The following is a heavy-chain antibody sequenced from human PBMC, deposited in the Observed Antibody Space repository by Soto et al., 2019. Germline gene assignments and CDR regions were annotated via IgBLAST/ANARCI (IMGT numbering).Heavy chain of an antibody. J-gene: IGHJ4*02. CDR3: ARGVVAGTLSAISPDAGYVHFDY. Sequence: QVQLVQSGAEVKKPGASVKVSCKASGYSFTGYYIHWVRQAPGQGLEWMGWINPNSGGTNYAQKFQGGVTMTRDTSISTAYMELSRLKSDNTAVYYCARGVVAGTLSAISPDAGYVHFDYWAQGTLVTVSS. CDR1: GYSFTGYY. CDR2: INPNSGGT. D-gene: IGHD6-19*01. V-gene: IGHV1-2*02.